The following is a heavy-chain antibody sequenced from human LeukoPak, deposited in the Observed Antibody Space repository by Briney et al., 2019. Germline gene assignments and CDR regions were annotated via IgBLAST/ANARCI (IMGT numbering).Heavy chain of an antibody. Sequence: PSETLSLTCAVYGGSFSGYYWSWIRQPPGKGLERIGEINHSGSTNYNPSLKSRVTISVDTSKNQFSLKLSSVTAADTAVYYCARIKVETDGAFDIWGQGTMVTVSS. J-gene: IGHJ3*02. CDR3: ARIKVETDGAFDI. CDR1: GGSFSGYY. D-gene: IGHD5-24*01. CDR2: INHSGST. V-gene: IGHV4-34*01.